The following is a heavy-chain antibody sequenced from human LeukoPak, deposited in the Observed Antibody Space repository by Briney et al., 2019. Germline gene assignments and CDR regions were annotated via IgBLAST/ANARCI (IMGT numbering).Heavy chain of an antibody. J-gene: IGHJ6*03. CDR3: ARDKAAAGPTSTTLGYYMDV. V-gene: IGHV3-21*01. CDR2: ISSSSSYI. D-gene: IGHD6-13*01. Sequence: PGGSLRLSCAASGFTFSSSSMNWVRQAPGKGLEWVSSISSSSSYIYYADSVKGRFTISRDNAKNSLYLQMDSLRAEDTAVYYCARDKAAAGPTSTTLGYYMDVWGKGTTVTVSS. CDR1: GFTFSSSS.